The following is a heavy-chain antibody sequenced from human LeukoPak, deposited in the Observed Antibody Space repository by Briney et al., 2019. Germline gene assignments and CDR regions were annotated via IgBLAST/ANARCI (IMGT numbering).Heavy chain of an antibody. CDR1: SGSISSTHFY. V-gene: IGHV4-39*07. CDR2: IYYSGST. J-gene: IGHJ4*02. CDR3: AREQEDTAMVIDY. Sequence: PSETLSLTCTVSSGSISSTHFYWGWIRQPPGKGLECIGSIYYSGSTYYNPSLKSRVTISVDTSKNQFSLKLSSVTAADTAVYYCAREQEDTAMVIDYWGQGTLVTVSS. D-gene: IGHD5-18*01.